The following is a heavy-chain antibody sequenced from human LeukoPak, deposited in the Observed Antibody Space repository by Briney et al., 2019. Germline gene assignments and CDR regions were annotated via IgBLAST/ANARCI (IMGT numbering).Heavy chain of an antibody. Sequence: GGSLRLSCAASGFTFSSYEMNWVRQAPGKGLEWVSYISSSGSTIYYADSVKGRFTISRDNAKNSLYLQMNSLRAEDTAVYYCARVPHMVRGAHEYYFDYWGQGTLVTVSS. J-gene: IGHJ4*02. CDR2: ISSSGSTI. CDR1: GFTFSSYE. CDR3: ARVPHMVRGAHEYYFDY. D-gene: IGHD3-10*01. V-gene: IGHV3-48*03.